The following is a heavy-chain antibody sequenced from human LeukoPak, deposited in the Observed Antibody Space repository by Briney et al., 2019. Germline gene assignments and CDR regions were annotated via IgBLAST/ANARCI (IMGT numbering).Heavy chain of an antibody. CDR1: GYTFTSYD. V-gene: IGHV1-8*01. D-gene: IGHD1-7*01. CDR2: MNPNSGNT. Sequence: GASVKVSCKASGYTFTSYDINWVRQATGQGLEWMGWMNPNSGNTGYAQKFQGRVTITADESTSTAYMELSSLRSEDTAVYYCARDLESWNYYHTWGQGTLVTVSS. J-gene: IGHJ5*02. CDR3: ARDLESWNYYHT.